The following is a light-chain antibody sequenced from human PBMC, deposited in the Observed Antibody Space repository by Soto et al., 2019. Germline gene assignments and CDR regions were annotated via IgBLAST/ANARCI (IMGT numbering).Light chain of an antibody. Sequence: EIVMTQSPATLSVSPGERATLSCRASQSVSSNLAWYQQKPGQAPRLLIYGASTRATGIPARFSGSGSGTEFTLPIGRLQSEDFTVYYCKQYNNWPPFTFGQGTKLESK. CDR1: QSVSSN. CDR2: GAS. V-gene: IGKV3-15*01. J-gene: IGKJ2*01. CDR3: KQYNNWPPFT.